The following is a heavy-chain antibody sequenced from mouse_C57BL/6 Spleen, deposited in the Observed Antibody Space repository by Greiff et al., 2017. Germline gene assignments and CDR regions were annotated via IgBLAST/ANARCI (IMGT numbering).Heavy chain of an antibody. Sequence: EVQRVESGAELVRPGSSVKMSCKTSGYTFTSYGINWVKQRPGQGLEWIGYIYIGNGYTEYNEKFKGKATLTSDTSSSTAYMQLSSLTSEDSAIYFCARRRIYDGYHYFDYWGQGATLTVSS. D-gene: IGHD2-3*01. CDR1: GYTFTSYG. V-gene: IGHV1-58*01. CDR2: IYIGNGYT. CDR3: ARRRIYDGYHYFDY. J-gene: IGHJ2*01.